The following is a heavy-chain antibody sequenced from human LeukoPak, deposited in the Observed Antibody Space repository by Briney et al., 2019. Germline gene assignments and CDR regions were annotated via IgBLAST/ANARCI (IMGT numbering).Heavy chain of an antibody. Sequence: SVKVSCKASGYTFTSYAISWVRQAPGQGLEWMGGIIPIFGTANYAQKFQGRVTITADESTSTAYMELSSLRSEDTAVYYCASAVPLAYCGGDCYRHAFDIWGQGTMVTVSS. D-gene: IGHD2-21*02. V-gene: IGHV1-69*13. CDR3: ASAVPLAYCGGDCYRHAFDI. J-gene: IGHJ3*02. CDR1: GYTFTSYA. CDR2: IIPIFGTA.